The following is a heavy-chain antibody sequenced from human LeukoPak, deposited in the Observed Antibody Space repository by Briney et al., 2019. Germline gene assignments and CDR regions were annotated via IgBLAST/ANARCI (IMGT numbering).Heavy chain of an antibody. CDR2: INPNSGGT. J-gene: IGHJ5*02. D-gene: IGHD6-19*01. CDR1: GYTFTGYY. CDR3: ARVYSSGWYGPQNWFDP. Sequence: ASVKVSCKASGYTFTGYYMLWVRQAPGQGLEWMGWINPNSGGTNYAQKFQGRVTMTRDTSISTAYMELSRLRSDDTAVYYCARVYSSGWYGPQNWFDPWGQGTLVTVSS. V-gene: IGHV1-2*02.